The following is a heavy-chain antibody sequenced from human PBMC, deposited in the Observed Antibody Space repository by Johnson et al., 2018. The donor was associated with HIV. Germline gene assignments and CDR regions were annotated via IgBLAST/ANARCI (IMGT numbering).Heavy chain of an antibody. V-gene: IGHV3-33*08. Sequence: QVQLVESGGGVVQPGRSLRLSCAASGFTFSNYTIHWVRQAPGKGLAWVAVIRYDGSNKYYADSVKGRFTVSRDNAKTSLYLQMNSLTAEDTALYYCAREDYHRALDVWGQGTMVTVSS. J-gene: IGHJ3*01. CDR3: AREDYHRALDV. CDR2: IRYDGSNK. CDR1: GFTFSNYT. D-gene: IGHD4-11*01.